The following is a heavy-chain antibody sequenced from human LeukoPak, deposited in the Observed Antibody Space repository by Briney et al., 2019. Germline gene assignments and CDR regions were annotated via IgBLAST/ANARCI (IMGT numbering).Heavy chain of an antibody. V-gene: IGHV4-59*01. J-gene: IGHJ6*02. CDR3: ARIMDTAWGMDV. CDR2: IYYSAST. D-gene: IGHD3-16*01. Sequence: PSETLSLTCTVYGNSIRSYYWGWGRQPPGQVVEWIGYIYYSASTNYNPSLKSRVTISVDTSKNQFSLKLTSVTAADTAVYYCARIMDTAWGMDVWGQGTTVTVSS. CDR1: GNSIRSYY.